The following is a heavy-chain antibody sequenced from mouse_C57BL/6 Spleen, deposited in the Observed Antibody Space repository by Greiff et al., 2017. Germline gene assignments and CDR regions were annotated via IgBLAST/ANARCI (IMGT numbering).Heavy chain of an antibody. CDR1: GYSFTDYY. CDR2: INPNYGTS. Sequence: EVKLQESGPELVKPGASVKISCTASGYSFTDYYLNWVKQSHGKSLEWIGVINPNYGTSSYNPKFKGKAPFPVDPSSRTAYMQLNSLTAEKSAVYYGATAGQNDMDYWGQGTTLTVSS. CDR3: ATAGQNDMDY. D-gene: IGHD1-2*01. J-gene: IGHJ2*01. V-gene: IGHV1-39*01.